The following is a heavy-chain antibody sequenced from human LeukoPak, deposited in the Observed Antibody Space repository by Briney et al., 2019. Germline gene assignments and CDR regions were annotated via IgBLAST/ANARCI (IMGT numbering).Heavy chain of an antibody. D-gene: IGHD2-2*01. CDR2: IYYTGST. Sequence: PSETLSLTCTVSGGSIDSYYWSWIRQPPGKGLEWIGYIYYTGSTEYHPSLKSRVTITLDTSKNQFSLKLTSVTAADTAVYYCARVYQSAEYYFDYWGQGNLVSVSS. J-gene: IGHJ4*02. CDR3: ARVYQSAEYYFDY. V-gene: IGHV4-59*01. CDR1: GGSIDSYY.